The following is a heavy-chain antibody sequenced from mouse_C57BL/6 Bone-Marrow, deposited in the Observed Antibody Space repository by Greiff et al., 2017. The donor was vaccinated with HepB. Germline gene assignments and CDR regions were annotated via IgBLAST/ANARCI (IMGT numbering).Heavy chain of an antibody. CDR1: GYSITSGYY. Sequence: VQLKESGPGLVKPSQSLSLTCSVTGYSITSGYYWNWIRQFPGNKLEWMGYISYDGSNNYNPSLKNRISITRDTSKNQFFLKLNSVTTEDTATYYCARECDDYDDGFAYWGQGTLVTVSA. D-gene: IGHD2-4*01. CDR3: ARECDDYDDGFAY. J-gene: IGHJ3*01. V-gene: IGHV3-6*01. CDR2: ISYDGSN.